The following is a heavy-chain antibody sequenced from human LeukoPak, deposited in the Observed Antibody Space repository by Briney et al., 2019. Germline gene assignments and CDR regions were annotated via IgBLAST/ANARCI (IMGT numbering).Heavy chain of an antibody. CDR2: IDPSYSYP. D-gene: IGHD2-15*01. Sequence: RIDPSYSYPNYSPSFQGHVTISADKSISTAYLQWSSLKASDTAMYYCARLGCSGGSCYEGYWGQGTLVTVSS. CDR3: ARLGCSGGSCYEGY. J-gene: IGHJ4*02. V-gene: IGHV5-10-1*01.